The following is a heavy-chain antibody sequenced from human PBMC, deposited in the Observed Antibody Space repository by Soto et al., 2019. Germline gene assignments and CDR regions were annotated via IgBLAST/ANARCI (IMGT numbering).Heavy chain of an antibody. J-gene: IGHJ4*02. Sequence: PGGSLRLSCAASGFSFRNYGMHWVRRVPGKGLEWVSGISWHSGTIGYADSVRGRFTISRDNAKNSLYLQMNSLRPEDTALYYCVKENLYSNYEYYFDSWGQGTLVTV. CDR3: VKENLYSNYEYYFDS. CDR2: ISWHSGTI. CDR1: GFSFRNYG. D-gene: IGHD4-4*01. V-gene: IGHV3-9*01.